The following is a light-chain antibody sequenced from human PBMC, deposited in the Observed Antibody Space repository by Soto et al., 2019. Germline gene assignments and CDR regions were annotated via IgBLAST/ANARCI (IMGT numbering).Light chain of an antibody. V-gene: IGLV1-40*01. J-gene: IGLJ3*02. Sequence: QSALTQPASVSGSPGQSITISCTGSTSNIGAGYDVHWYQQLPGTAPKLLIYENNNRPSGVPDRFSGSKSGTSASLAITGLQAEDEADYYCQSYDSSLSGSGVFGGGTQLTVL. CDR1: TSNIGAGYD. CDR3: QSYDSSLSGSGV. CDR2: ENN.